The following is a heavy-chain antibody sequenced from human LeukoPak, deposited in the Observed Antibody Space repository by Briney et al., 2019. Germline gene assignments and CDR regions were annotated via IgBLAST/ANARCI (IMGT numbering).Heavy chain of an antibody. J-gene: IGHJ4*02. CDR1: GFTFSSYA. CDR3: TRVGYIDEGIDY. CDR2: ISYDGSNK. Sequence: GGSLRLSCAASGFTFSSYAMHWVRQAPGKGLEWVAVISYDGSNKYYADSVKGRFTISRDNAKNSLYLQMNSLRAEDTAIYYCTRVGYIDEGIDYWGQGTLVTVSS. D-gene: IGHD5-24*01. V-gene: IGHV3-30-3*01.